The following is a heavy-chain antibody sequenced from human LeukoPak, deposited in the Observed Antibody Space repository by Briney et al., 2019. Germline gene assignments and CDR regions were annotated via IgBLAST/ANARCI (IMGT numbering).Heavy chain of an antibody. Sequence: GGSLRLSCAASGVTFSSYGMHWDRQAPGQGLEWVAVIWYDGSNKYYADSVKGRFTISRDNSKNTLYLQMNSLRAEDTAVYYCARDYCSGGSCYLSTPLNYYYYYGMDVWGQGTTVTVSS. CDR1: GVTFSSYG. J-gene: IGHJ6*02. D-gene: IGHD2-15*01. CDR2: IWYDGSNK. CDR3: ARDYCSGGSCYLSTPLNYYYYYGMDV. V-gene: IGHV3-33*01.